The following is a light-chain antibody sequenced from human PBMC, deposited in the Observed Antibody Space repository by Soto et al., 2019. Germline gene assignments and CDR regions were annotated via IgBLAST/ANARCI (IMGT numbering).Light chain of an antibody. CDR3: GTWDSSLSDGV. J-gene: IGLJ3*02. V-gene: IGLV1-51*01. CDR2: DNN. Sequence: QSVLTQPPSVSAAPGQKVTISCSGSSSNIGKNYVSWYQQLPGTAPKLLIFDNNKGDRFSGSKSGTSATLDITGLQTGDEADYYCGTWDSSLSDGVFGGGTKLTVL. CDR1: SSNIGKNY.